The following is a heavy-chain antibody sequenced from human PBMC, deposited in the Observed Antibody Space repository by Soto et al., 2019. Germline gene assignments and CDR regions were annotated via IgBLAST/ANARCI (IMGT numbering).Heavy chain of an antibody. Sequence: PSETLSLTCSVSGDSISSDDYYWNWIRQPPGKGLEWIGYIYYSGSTYYNPSLKSRVSISIDTSKNQFSLELNSVTAADTAVYFCATGLSGYSYGPGDLYWGQGTLVTVSS. CDR2: IYYSGST. CDR1: GDSISSDDYY. CDR3: ATGLSGYSYGPGDLY. V-gene: IGHV4-30-4*01. D-gene: IGHD5-18*01. J-gene: IGHJ4*02.